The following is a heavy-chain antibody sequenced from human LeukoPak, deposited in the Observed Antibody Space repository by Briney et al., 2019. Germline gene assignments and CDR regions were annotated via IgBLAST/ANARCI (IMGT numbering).Heavy chain of an antibody. CDR3: ARDRDSSGYYSGSMNYYGMDV. D-gene: IGHD3-22*01. CDR1: GGAISSYY. J-gene: IGHJ6*02. CDR2: IYYSGST. Sequence: PSETLSLTCTVSGGAISSYYWSWIRQPPGKGLEWSGDIYYSGSTNYNPSLKSRVTISVDTYKNQFSLKLSSVTAADTAVYYCARDRDSSGYYSGSMNYYGMDVWGQGTTVTVSS. V-gene: IGHV4-59*01.